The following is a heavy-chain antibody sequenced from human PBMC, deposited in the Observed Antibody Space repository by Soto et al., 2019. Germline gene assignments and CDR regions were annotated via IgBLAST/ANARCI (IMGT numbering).Heavy chain of an antibody. V-gene: IGHV3-21*01. Sequence: GGSLRHCGGSSGLSFTSDNMNWVRQAPGKGLEWVSFISSSSSYIYYADSVKGRFTISRDNAKNSLFLQMNSLRAEDTAVYYCARFSSGWFFPDYWGQGTLVTVSS. CDR2: ISSSSSYI. CDR3: ARFSSGWFFPDY. CDR1: GLSFTSDN. D-gene: IGHD6-19*01. J-gene: IGHJ4*02.